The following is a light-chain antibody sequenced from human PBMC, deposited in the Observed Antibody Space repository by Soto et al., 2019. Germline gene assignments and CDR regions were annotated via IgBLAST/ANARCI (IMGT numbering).Light chain of an antibody. J-gene: IGKJ4*01. CDR3: QQYDSYPLT. Sequence: DIQMTQSPSSLSASVGDRFTITCQASQNINNYLNWYPQKPGRAPKLLIYDASNLEAGVPSRFRGSGSGTEFTLTISSLQPEDFATYYCQQYDSYPLTFGGGTKVDIK. V-gene: IGKV1-33*01. CDR1: QNINNY. CDR2: DAS.